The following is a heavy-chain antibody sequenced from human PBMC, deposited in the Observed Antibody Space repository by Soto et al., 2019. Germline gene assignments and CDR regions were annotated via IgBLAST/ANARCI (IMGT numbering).Heavy chain of an antibody. D-gene: IGHD1-20*01. Sequence: SVKVSCQASGFSFISSAVQWVRQARGQRLEWIGWIVVGSGNTNYAQKFQERVTITRDMSTGTAYMELSSLRSEDTAVYYCEPDHYNWNYWFDPWGQGTLVTVSS. CDR3: EPDHYNWNYWFDP. CDR1: GFSFISSA. CDR2: IVVGSGNT. V-gene: IGHV1-58*01. J-gene: IGHJ5*02.